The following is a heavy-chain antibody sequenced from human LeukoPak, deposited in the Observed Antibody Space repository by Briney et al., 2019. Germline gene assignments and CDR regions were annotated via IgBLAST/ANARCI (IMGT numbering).Heavy chain of an antibody. Sequence: GASVKVSCKASGYTFTGYYMRWVRQAPGQGLEWMGWINLNSGGTNYAQKFQGWVTMTRDTSISTAYMELSRLRSDDTAVYYCAIGSSWQQLDYWGQGTLVTVSS. J-gene: IGHJ4*02. CDR2: INLNSGGT. V-gene: IGHV1-2*04. CDR1: GYTFTGYY. D-gene: IGHD6-13*01. CDR3: AIGSSWQQLDY.